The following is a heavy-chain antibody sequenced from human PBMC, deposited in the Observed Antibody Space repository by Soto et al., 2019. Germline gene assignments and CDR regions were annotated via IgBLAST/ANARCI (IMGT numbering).Heavy chain of an antibody. CDR1: GFTFTSSA. Sequence: SVKVSCKASGFTFTSSAVQWVRQARGQRLEWIGWIVVGSGNTNYAQKFQERVTITRDMSTSTAYMELSSLRSEDTAVYYCAAEGGRAYYQLPPLAADYGRDVWGQGTTVTVPS. CDR3: AAEGGRAYYQLPPLAADYGRDV. D-gene: IGHD2-2*01. V-gene: IGHV1-58*01. CDR2: IVVGSGNT. J-gene: IGHJ6*02.